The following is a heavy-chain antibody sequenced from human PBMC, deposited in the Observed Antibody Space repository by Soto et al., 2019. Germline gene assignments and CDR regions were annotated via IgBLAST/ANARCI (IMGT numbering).Heavy chain of an antibody. Sequence: GTLTLTCTISGDSINNYFWNWIRQSPGKGLEWIGYISYSGSTSYNPSLQSRVTISSDTSKNQFSLELSSVTAADTAVYYCARARQRDTGRGLDVWGQGNTVTVSS. V-gene: IGHV4-59*01. CDR1: GDSINNYF. CDR2: ISYSGST. J-gene: IGHJ6*02. D-gene: IGHD5-18*01. CDR3: ARARQRDTGRGLDV.